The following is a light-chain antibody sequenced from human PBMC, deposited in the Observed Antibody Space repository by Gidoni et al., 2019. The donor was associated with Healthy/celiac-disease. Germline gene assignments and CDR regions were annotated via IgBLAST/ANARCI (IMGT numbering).Light chain of an antibody. CDR1: SSNIGAGYD. Sequence: QSVLTQPPAVSGAPGQRVTISCTVSSSNIGAGYDVHWYQQLPGTAPILLIYGNSNRPAGVPDRFSGSKSGTSASLAITGLQAEDEADYYCQSYDSSLSGPVVFGGGTKLTVL. J-gene: IGLJ2*01. V-gene: IGLV1-40*01. CDR2: GNS. CDR3: QSYDSSLSGPVV.